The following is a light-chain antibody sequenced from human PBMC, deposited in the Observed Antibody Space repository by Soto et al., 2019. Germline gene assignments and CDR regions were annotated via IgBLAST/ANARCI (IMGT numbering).Light chain of an antibody. Sequence: DIRMTQSPSTLSKSVGDRVTITCRASQNIRGWLAWYQQQPGKAPKLLIYYASTFESGGPSRFSGSGAGTEFTLTISGLQPDDFAIYYCDQYNSYSWTCGQGTTVALK. CDR2: YAS. CDR3: DQYNSYSWT. CDR1: QNIRGW. J-gene: IGKJ1*01. V-gene: IGKV1-5*01.